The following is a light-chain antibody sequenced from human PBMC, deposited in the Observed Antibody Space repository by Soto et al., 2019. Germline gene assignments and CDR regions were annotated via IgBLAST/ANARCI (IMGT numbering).Light chain of an antibody. J-gene: IGLJ1*01. CDR3: SSYTSSSTPYV. Sequence: QSALTQPASVSGSPGQSITISCTGTSSDVGGYNYVSWYQQHPGKAPKLMIYDVSSRPSGVSNRFSGAKSGNTASLTISGLQTEDEADYYCSSYTSSSTPYVFGTVTKVTVL. CDR1: SSDVGGYNY. CDR2: DVS. V-gene: IGLV2-14*01.